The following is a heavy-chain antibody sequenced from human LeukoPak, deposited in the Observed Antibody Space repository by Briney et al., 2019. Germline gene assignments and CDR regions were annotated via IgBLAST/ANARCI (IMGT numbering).Heavy chain of an antibody. D-gene: IGHD6-13*01. Sequence: ASVTVSCKASGYTFTSYDINWVRQAPGQGLEWMGWMNPNSANTGYAQKFQGRVTMTRNTSISTAYMELSSLRSEDTAVYCCARLASSSWPLYYYYGMDVWGQGTTVTVSS. CDR3: ARLASSSWPLYYYYGMDV. J-gene: IGHJ6*02. CDR1: GYTFTSYD. V-gene: IGHV1-8*01. CDR2: MNPNSANT.